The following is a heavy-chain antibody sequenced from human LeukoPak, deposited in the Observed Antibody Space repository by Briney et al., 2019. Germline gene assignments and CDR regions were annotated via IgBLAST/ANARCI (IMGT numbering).Heavy chain of an antibody. CDR1: GLTFSNYA. D-gene: IGHD4-17*01. CDR2: ITGGGVGT. Sequence: GGSLRLSCAASGLTFSNYALTWVRQAPGRGLEWVSSITGGGVGTSYADSVKGRFTVYRDNSKNTLYLQMNSLRAGDTAVYYCAKDPNGDYVGAFDSWGQGTLVTVSS. V-gene: IGHV3-23*01. J-gene: IGHJ3*01. CDR3: AKDPNGDYVGAFDS.